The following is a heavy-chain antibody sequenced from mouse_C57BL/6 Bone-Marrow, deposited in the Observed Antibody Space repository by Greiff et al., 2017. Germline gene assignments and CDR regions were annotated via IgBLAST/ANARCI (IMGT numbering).Heavy chain of an antibody. CDR3: ARRGELGAMDY. J-gene: IGHJ4*01. D-gene: IGHD4-1*01. CDR1: EYEFPSHD. V-gene: IGHV5-2*01. CDR2: INSDGGST. Sequence: EVHLVESGGGLVQPGESLKLSCESNEYEFPSHDMSWVRKTPEKRLELVAAINSDGGSTYYPDTMERRFIISRDNTKKTLYLQMSSLWSEDTALYHCARRGELGAMDYWGQGTSVTVSS.